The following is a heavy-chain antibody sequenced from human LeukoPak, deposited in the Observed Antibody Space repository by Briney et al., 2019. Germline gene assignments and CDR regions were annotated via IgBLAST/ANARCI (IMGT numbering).Heavy chain of an antibody. CDR2: INHSGST. D-gene: IGHD5-24*01. J-gene: IGHJ4*02. V-gene: IGHV4-34*01. CDR1: GGSFSGYY. CDR3: ARGWRMASRNL. Sequence: SETLSLTCAVYGGSFSGYYWGWIRQPPGKGLEWIGEINHSGSTNYNPSLKSRVTISVDTSKNQFSLKLSSVTAADTAVYYCARGWRMASRNLGGQGTLVTVSS.